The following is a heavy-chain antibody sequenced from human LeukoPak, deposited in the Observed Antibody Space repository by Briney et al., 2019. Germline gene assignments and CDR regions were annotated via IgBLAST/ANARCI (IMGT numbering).Heavy chain of an antibody. J-gene: IGHJ5*02. CDR1: GFTFSSYA. V-gene: IGHV4-38-2*01. D-gene: IGHD3-10*01. Sequence: PGGSLRLSCAASGFTFSSYAMSWVRQAPGKGLEWIGGMYHSGSTYYNPPLKSRVTISEDTSKNQFSLKLRSVTAADTAVYYCARGPRFGELLWHWFDPWGQGTLVTVSS. CDR2: MYHSGST. CDR3: ARGPRFGELLWHWFDP.